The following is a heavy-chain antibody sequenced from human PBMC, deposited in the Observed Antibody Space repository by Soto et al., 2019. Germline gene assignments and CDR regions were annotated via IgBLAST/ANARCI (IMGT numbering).Heavy chain of an antibody. CDR2: INPSGGST. D-gene: IGHD3-10*01. CDR3: AREGITMVPPKGDYYYYGMDV. Sequence: QVQLVQSGAEVKKPGASVKVSCKASGYTFTSYYMHWVRQAPGQGLEWMGIINPSGGSTSYAQKFQGRVTMTRDTSTRTVYMELSSLRSEDTAVYYCAREGITMVPPKGDYYYYGMDVWGQGTTVTVSS. CDR1: GYTFTSYY. J-gene: IGHJ6*02. V-gene: IGHV1-46*03.